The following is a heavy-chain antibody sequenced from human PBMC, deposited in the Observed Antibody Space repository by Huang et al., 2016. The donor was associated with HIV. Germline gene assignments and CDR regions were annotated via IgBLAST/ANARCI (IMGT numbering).Heavy chain of an antibody. V-gene: IGHV7-4-1*02. CDR3: ARDSGYYRYFDY. CDR2: ISANTGNP. J-gene: IGHJ4*02. CDR1: GYTFTDYQ. D-gene: IGHD3-22*01. Sequence: QVQLVQSGSELKKPGASVKVSCKVSGYTFTDYQISWVRQAPGEGLEWMGGISANTGNPTYAQGFTGRFVFAVDTSVSTAYLQISSLKAEDTAVYFCARDSGYYRYFDYWGQGTLVTVSS.